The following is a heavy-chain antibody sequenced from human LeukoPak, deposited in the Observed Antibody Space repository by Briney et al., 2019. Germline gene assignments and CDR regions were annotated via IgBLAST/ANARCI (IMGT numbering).Heavy chain of an antibody. CDR3: ARGDASMATGFNY. V-gene: IGHV5-51*01. CDR2: IYPGDSDT. CDR1: GFTFTDYW. D-gene: IGHD6-6*01. J-gene: IGHJ4*02. Sequence: GESLKISCQTSGFTFTDYWIGWVRQMPGGGLELMGIIYPGDSDTKYSPSFRGQVTMSADKSTNTAYLQWGSLKASDTAMYFCARGDASMATGFNYWGQGTLVTVSS.